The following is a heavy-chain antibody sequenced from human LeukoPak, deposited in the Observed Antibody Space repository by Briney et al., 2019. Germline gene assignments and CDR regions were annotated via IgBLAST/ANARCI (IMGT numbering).Heavy chain of an antibody. CDR2: IGGSGAST. J-gene: IGHJ4*02. V-gene: IGHV3-23*01. CDR1: GFTFYSYA. CDR3: AKDSRPYSSGWYYFDY. D-gene: IGHD6-19*01. Sequence: PGGSLRLSCAASGFTFYSYAMSWVRQAPGKGLEWVSGIGGSGASTFYADSVKGRFTISRDNSQNTLYLQMNSLRAEDTAVYYCAKDSRPYSSGWYYFDYWGQGTLVTVSS.